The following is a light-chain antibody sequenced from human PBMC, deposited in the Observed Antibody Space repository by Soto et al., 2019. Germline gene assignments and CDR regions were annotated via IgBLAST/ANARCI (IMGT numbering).Light chain of an antibody. Sequence: QSALTQPASVSGSPGQSITISCAGTMRDVGAYNLVSWYQQHPGRAPQLIIYEVRNRPSGISFRFSGSKSGNTASLTISGLQAEDEADYFCQSYDSSLSGPVVFGGGTKVTVL. J-gene: IGLJ2*01. V-gene: IGLV2-14*01. CDR1: MRDVGAYNL. CDR2: EVR. CDR3: QSYDSSLSGPVV.